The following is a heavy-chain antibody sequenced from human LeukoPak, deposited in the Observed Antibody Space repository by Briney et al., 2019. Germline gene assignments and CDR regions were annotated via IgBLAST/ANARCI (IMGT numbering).Heavy chain of an antibody. Sequence: PGRSLRLSCAASGFTFDDYAMHWVRQAPGKGLEWVSGISWNSGSIGYADSVKGRFTISRDNAKNSLYLQMNSLRAEDTALYYCAKGAWHGYIVATIWDYWGQGTLVTVSS. J-gene: IGHJ4*02. CDR1: GFTFDDYA. CDR3: AKGAWHGYIVATIWDY. V-gene: IGHV3-9*01. CDR2: ISWNSGSI. D-gene: IGHD5-12*01.